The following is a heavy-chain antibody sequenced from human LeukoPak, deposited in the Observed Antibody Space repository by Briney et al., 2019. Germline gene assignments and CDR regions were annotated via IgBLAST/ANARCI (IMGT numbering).Heavy chain of an antibody. CDR3: ASVWSSGYHEGAFDI. CDR1: GYSISSGYY. V-gene: IGHV4-38-2*02. D-gene: IGHD3-22*01. J-gene: IGHJ3*02. CDR2: IYHSGST. Sequence: SETLSLTCTVSGYSISSGYYWGWIRQPPGKGLEWIGSIYHSGSTYYNPSLKSRVTISVDTSKNQFSLKLSSVTAADTAVYYCASVWSSGYHEGAFDIWGQGTMVTVSS.